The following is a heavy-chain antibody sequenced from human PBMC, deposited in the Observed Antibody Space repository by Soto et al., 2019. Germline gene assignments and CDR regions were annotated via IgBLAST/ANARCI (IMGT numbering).Heavy chain of an antibody. Sequence: QITLKESGPTLVKPTETLTLTCTLSGFSINTGGVGVGWIRQPPGKAPEWLALLYWNDDEWYSPSLRYRLSVTKDPSKKQVVLTMTHMIPADTGTYYCAKRQALSNNLFFDRCGQGALVTVSS. CDR1: GFSINTGGVG. CDR2: LYWNDDE. CDR3: AKRQALSNNLFFDR. D-gene: IGHD6-25*01. V-gene: IGHV2-5*01. J-gene: IGHJ4*02.